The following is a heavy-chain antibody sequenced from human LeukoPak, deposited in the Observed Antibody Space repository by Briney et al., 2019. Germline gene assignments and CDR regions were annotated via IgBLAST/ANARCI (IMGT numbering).Heavy chain of an antibody. CDR3: ARVDFEAFDI. CDR2: IYHSGST. CDR1: GYSISSGYY. Sequence: PSETLSLTCTVSGYSISSGYYWGWIRQPPGKGLEWIGSIYHSGSTYYNPSLKSRVTISVDTSKNQFSLKLSSVTAADTAVYYCARVDFEAFDIWGQGTMVTVSS. D-gene: IGHD2-2*03. V-gene: IGHV4-38-2*02. J-gene: IGHJ3*02.